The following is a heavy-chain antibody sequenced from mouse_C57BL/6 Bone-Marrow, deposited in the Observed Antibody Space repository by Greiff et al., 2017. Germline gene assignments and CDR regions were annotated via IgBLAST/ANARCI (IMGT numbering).Heavy chain of an antibody. D-gene: IGHD1-1*01. CDR2: INPSSGYT. V-gene: IGHV1-7*01. J-gene: IGHJ2*01. Sequence: QVQLQQPGAELVKPGASVKLSCKASGYTFTSYWMHWVKQRPVQGLEWIGNINPSSGYTKYNQKFKDKATLTADKSSSTAYMQLSSLTYEDSAVYGGANTVVNFDYWGQGNALTVSS. CDR3: ANTVVNFDY. CDR1: GYTFTSYW.